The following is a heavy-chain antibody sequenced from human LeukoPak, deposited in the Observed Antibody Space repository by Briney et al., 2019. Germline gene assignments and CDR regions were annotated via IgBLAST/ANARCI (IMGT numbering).Heavy chain of an antibody. CDR2: INPNSGGT. CDR3: ARVGLGHRLGYCSGGSCYSGDYYYYYMDV. V-gene: IGHV1-2*02. J-gene: IGHJ6*03. Sequence: SVKVSCKSSGYTFTGYYMHWVRQAPGQGLEGIGWINPNSGGTNYAQKFQGRVTMTRDTSISTAYMELSRLRSDDTAVYYCARVGLGHRLGYCSGGSCYSGDYYYYYMDVWGKGTTVTVSS. D-gene: IGHD2-15*01. CDR1: GYTFTGYY.